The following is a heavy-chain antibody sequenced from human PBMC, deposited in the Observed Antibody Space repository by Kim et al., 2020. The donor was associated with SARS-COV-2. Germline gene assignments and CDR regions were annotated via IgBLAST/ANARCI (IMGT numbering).Heavy chain of an antibody. CDR2: ISYDGSNK. J-gene: IGHJ4*02. CDR3: ARAPWSSGWYLDF. Sequence: GGSLRLSCAASGFTFSSYAMHWVRQAPGKGLEWVAVISYDGSNKYYADSVKGRFTISRDNSKNTLYLQMNSLRAEDTAVYYCARAPWSSGWYLDFWGQGTLVTVSS. V-gene: IGHV3-30*04. D-gene: IGHD6-19*01. CDR1: GFTFSSYA.